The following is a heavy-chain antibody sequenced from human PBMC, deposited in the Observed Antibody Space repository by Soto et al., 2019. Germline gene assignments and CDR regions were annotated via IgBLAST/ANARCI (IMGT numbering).Heavy chain of an antibody. V-gene: IGHV1-24*01. CDR2: FDPVDGET. D-gene: IGHD6-6*01. J-gene: IGHJ3*02. CDR3: AGYSSSYTWNGAFDI. CDR1: GYSLTDFS. Sequence: ASVKVSCKVSGYSLTDFSIHWVRQAPGKGPEWMGGFDPVDGETPASQRFQGRVTMTADTATDKAYLELSSLRSDDTAVYYCAGYSSSYTWNGAFDIWGQGTRVTVSS.